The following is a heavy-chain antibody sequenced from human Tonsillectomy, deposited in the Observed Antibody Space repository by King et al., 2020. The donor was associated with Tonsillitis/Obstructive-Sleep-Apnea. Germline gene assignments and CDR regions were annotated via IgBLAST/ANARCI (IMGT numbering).Heavy chain of an antibody. D-gene: IGHD3-10*01. V-gene: IGHV4-34*01. CDR3: VRSPPDYSSGTYYSRSERRRSFYFDY. CDR1: GGSFSGYY. J-gene: IGHJ4*02. CDR2: INHSGSS. Sequence: HVQLQQWGAGLLKPSETLSLTCAVSGGSFSGYYWSWIRQPPGKGLEWIGEINHSGSSNYNPSLKSRVTMSIDTSKNQFSLRLSSVTAADTAVYYCVRSPPDYSSGTYYSRSERRRSFYFDYWGQGTLVTVSS.